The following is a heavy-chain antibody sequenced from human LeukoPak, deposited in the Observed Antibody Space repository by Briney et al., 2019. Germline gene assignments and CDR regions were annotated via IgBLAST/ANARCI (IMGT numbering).Heavy chain of an antibody. CDR3: ARESRVGAITGYYYYGMDV. J-gene: IGHJ6*02. V-gene: IGHV4-39*07. CDR2: IYYSGST. Sequence: SETLSLTCTVSGGSVSSSSYYWGWIRQPPGKGLEWIGNIYYSGSTYYNPSLKSRVTISIDTSKNQFSLKLSSVTAADTAVYYCARESRVGAITGYYYYGMDVWGQGTTVTVSS. D-gene: IGHD1-26*01. CDR1: GGSVSSSSYY.